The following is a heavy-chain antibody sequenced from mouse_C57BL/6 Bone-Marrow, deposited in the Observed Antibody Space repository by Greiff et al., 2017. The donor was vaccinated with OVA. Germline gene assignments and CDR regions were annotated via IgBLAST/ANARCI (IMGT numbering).Heavy chain of an antibody. J-gene: IGHJ1*03. CDR1: GFNIKDDY. D-gene: IGHD1-1*01. V-gene: IGHV14-4*01. Sequence: VQLKESGAELVRPGASVTLSCTASGFNIKDDYMHWVKQRPEQGLEWIGCIDPENGDTEYASKFQGKATITADTSSNTAYLQLSSLTSEDTAVYYCTTWYYYGSSYWYFDVWGTGTTVTVSS. CDR2: IDPENGDT. CDR3: TTWYYYGSSYWYFDV.